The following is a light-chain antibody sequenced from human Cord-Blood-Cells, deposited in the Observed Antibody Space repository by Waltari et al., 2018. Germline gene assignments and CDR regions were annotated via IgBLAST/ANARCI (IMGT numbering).Light chain of an antibody. CDR2: VKN. CDR1: SLRSNY. V-gene: IGLV3-19*01. J-gene: IGLJ3*02. Sequence: SSELTQDPAVSVALGQTVRITCQGDSLRSNYASRYQQKPGQAPVLVIYVKNNRPSGIPDRFSGSSSGNTASLTITGAQAEDEADYYCNSRDSSGNRWVFGGGTKLTVL. CDR3: NSRDSSGNRWV.